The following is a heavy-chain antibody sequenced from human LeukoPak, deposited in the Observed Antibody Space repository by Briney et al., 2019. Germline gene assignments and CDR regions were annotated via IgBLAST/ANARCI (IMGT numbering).Heavy chain of an antibody. V-gene: IGHV3-66*01. CDR2: IYSSDST. CDR1: GFTVSSYY. D-gene: IGHD3-22*01. CDR3: ARTYRDYYDSLPFDY. J-gene: IGHJ4*02. Sequence: GGSLRLSCAASGFTVSSYYMSWVRQAPGKGLEWVSVIYSSDSTYYADSVRGRFTISRDNSKNTLYLQMNSLRAEDTAAYYCARTYRDYYDSLPFDYWGQGTLVTVSS.